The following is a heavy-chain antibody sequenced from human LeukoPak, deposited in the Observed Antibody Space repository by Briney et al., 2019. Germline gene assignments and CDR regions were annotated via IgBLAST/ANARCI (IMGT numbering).Heavy chain of an antibody. CDR3: ARGIAAAGTRWFDP. V-gene: IGHV4-38-2*02. D-gene: IGHD6-13*01. CDR1: GYSIHSGYF. Sequence: TSETLSLTCTVSGYSIHSGYFWGWIRQPPGKGLEWIGSIYHSGSTNYNPSLKSRVTISVDKSKNQFSLKLSSVTAADTAVYYCARGIAAAGTRWFDPWGQGTLVTVSS. J-gene: IGHJ5*02. CDR2: IYHSGST.